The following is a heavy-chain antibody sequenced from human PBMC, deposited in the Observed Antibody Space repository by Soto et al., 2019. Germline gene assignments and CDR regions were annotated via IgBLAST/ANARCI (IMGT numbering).Heavy chain of an antibody. V-gene: IGHV1-18*04. CDR1: GYTFTSYG. J-gene: IGHJ4*02. CDR3: ARGGYCSSTSCYPPHPFDY. Sequence: ASVKVSFKASGYTFTSYGISWVRQAPGQGLEWMGWISAYNGNTNYAQKLQGRVTMTTDTSTSTAYMELRSLRSDDTAVYYCARGGYCSSTSCYPPHPFDYWGQGTLVTVSS. D-gene: IGHD2-2*01. CDR2: ISAYNGNT.